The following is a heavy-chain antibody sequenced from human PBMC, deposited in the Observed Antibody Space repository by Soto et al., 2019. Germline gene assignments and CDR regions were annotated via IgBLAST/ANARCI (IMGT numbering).Heavy chain of an antibody. D-gene: IGHD3-3*01. CDR1: GYTFTDYW. CDR2: IYPGDSDT. CDR3: ARTLSHLRYYYYALDV. Sequence: GESLKISCKGSGYTFTDYWIGWVRQLPGKGLEWMGIIYPGDSDTRYSPSFQGHVTITVDKSTSTAYLQWNTLKASDTAMYYCARTLSHLRYYYYALDVWGQGTTVTVSS. V-gene: IGHV5-51*01. J-gene: IGHJ6*02.